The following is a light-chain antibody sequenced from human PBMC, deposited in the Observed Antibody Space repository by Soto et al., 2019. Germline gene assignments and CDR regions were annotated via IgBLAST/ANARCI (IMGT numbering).Light chain of an antibody. CDR1: QDIRSS. J-gene: IGKJ4*01. Sequence: EIVMTQSPATLSVPPGERVTLSCRASQDIRSSLAWYQQKPGQAPRLLIYGASIRATGVPATFSGSGSGTEFTLRISSMQADPIGLYYFQPGSIWHLTFHGGTKV. V-gene: IGKV3-15*01. CDR2: GAS. CDR3: QPGSIWHLT.